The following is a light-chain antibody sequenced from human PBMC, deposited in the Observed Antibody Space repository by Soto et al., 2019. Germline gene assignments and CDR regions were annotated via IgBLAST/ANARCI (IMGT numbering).Light chain of an antibody. V-gene: IGKV1-33*01. CDR1: QSISSY. CDR2: DAS. J-gene: IGKJ1*01. Sequence: DIQITQSPSSLSASVGDRVTITCRASQSISSYLNWYQHQPGKAPKLLIFDASNLATGVPSRFSGSRSGPDFTLTISSLQPGDFATYYCQHYNTYPWTFGQGTKVDIK. CDR3: QHYNTYPWT.